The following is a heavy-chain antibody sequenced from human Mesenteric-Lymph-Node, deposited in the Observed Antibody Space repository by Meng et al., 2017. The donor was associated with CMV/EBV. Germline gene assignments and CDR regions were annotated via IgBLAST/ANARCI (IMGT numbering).Heavy chain of an antibody. CDR3: ARACSSTSCYGNFDY. CDR1: GGTFSKYG. J-gene: IGHJ4*02. V-gene: IGHV1-69*01. Sequence: PGGTFSKYGISWVRQAPGQGLEWMGGFIPIFGTADYAQKFQGRVMITADDSTSMAYMELSSLRSDDTAVYYCARACSSTSCYGNFDYWGQGTLVTVSS. D-gene: IGHD2-2*01. CDR2: FIPIFGTA.